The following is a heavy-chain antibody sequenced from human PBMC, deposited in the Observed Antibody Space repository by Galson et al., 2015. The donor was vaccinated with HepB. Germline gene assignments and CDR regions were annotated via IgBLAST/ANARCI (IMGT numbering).Heavy chain of an antibody. Sequence: SLRLSCAASGFTFSSYWMSWVRQAPGKGLEWVANIKQDGSEKYYVDSVKGRFTISRDNAKNSLYLQMNSLRAEDTAVYYCARGGVTMVRGVIIPLWDYYYGMDVWGQGTTVTVSS. CDR1: GFTFSSYW. J-gene: IGHJ6*02. V-gene: IGHV3-7*03. CDR3: ARGGVTMVRGVIIPLWDYYYGMDV. D-gene: IGHD3-10*01. CDR2: IKQDGSEK.